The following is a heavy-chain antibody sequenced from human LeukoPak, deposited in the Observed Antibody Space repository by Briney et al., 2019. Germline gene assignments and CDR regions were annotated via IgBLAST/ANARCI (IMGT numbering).Heavy chain of an antibody. Sequence: SETLSLTCTVSGGSISSGSYYWSWIRQPAGKGLEWIGRIYTSGSTNYNPSLKSRVTVSVDTSKNQFSLKLNSVTAADTAVYYCARERRTVGISFGYYYCGMDVWGQGTTVTVSS. CDR2: IYTSGST. J-gene: IGHJ6*02. V-gene: IGHV4-61*02. D-gene: IGHD3-10*01. CDR3: ARERRTVGISFGYYYCGMDV. CDR1: GGSISSGSYY.